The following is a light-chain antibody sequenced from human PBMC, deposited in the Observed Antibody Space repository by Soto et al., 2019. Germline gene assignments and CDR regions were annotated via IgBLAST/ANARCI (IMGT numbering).Light chain of an antibody. Sequence: EIVMTQSPSTLSVSPWERFALSCRASQRVRSNFAWYQQKPGQAPRLLIYGASSRATGIPARFSGSRSGTDFTLTISSLEPEDFGVYFCHQRNKFGQGTKVDIK. CDR1: QRVRSN. CDR2: GAS. J-gene: IGKJ1*01. V-gene: IGKV3-11*01. CDR3: HQRNK.